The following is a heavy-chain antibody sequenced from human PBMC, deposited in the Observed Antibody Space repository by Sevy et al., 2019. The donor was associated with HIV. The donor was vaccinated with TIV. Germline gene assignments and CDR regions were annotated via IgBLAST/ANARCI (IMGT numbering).Heavy chain of an antibody. CDR3: AKGRVQSGLSGGGANYGWDV. V-gene: IGHV3-23*01. CDR2: LIGGGSRT. J-gene: IGHJ6*02. CDR1: GFSFSNYA. D-gene: IGHD2-8*02. Sequence: GGSLRLSCAASGFSFSNYAMSWVRQAPGKELEWVSTLIGGGSRTYYADSVTGRFTNSRDKCRNTLYLQMDSLRAEETAVYYCAKGRVQSGLSGGGANYGWDVCGQGTTVTVSS.